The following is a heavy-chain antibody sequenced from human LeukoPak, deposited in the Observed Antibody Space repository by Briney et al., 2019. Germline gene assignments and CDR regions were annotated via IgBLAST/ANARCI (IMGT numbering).Heavy chain of an antibody. CDR3: ARGPHLVRHYMDV. CDR1: GVSFSAYY. J-gene: IGHJ6*03. D-gene: IGHD2-2*01. Sequence: SETLSLTCAVYGVSFSAYYWSWIRQPPGKGLEWIGEINHSGSTNYNPSLKSRVTISVDTSKNQFSLKLTSVTAADTAVYYCARGPHLVRHYMDVWGKRTTVIVSS. V-gene: IGHV4-34*01. CDR2: INHSGST.